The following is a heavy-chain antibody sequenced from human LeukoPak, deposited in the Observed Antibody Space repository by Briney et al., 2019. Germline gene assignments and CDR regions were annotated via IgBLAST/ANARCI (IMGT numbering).Heavy chain of an antibody. J-gene: IGHJ3*02. CDR1: GFTFSRFA. CDR2: ISGSGGST. CDR3: AKVRGGVVIMLDAFDI. V-gene: IGHV3-23*01. Sequence: PGGSLRLSCEASGFTFSRFAMTWVRQAPGKGLEWVSAISGSGGSTYYADSVKGRFTISRDNSKNTLYLQMNSLRAEDTAVYYCAKVRGGVVIMLDAFDIWGQGTMVTVSS. D-gene: IGHD3-3*01.